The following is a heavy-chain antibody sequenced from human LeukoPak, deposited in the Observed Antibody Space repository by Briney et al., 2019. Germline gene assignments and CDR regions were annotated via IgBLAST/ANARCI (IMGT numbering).Heavy chain of an antibody. D-gene: IGHD2-2*01. CDR2: INHSGST. CDR1: GGSFSGYY. Sequence: SETLSLTCAVYGGSFSGYYWSWIRQPPGKGLEWIGEINHSGSTNYNPSLKSRVTISVDTSKNQFSLKLSSVTAADTAVYYCAREGGYQLLSDYYYYGMDVWGQGTTVTVSS. CDR3: AREGGYQLLSDYYYYGMDV. J-gene: IGHJ6*02. V-gene: IGHV4-34*01.